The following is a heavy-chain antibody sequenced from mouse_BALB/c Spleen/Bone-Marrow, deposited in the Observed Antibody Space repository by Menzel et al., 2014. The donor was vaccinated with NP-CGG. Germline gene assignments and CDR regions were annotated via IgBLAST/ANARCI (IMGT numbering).Heavy chain of an antibody. V-gene: IGHV3-8*02. CDR2: ISYSGGT. CDR1: GDSITSGY. D-gene: IGHD3-1*01. J-gene: IGHJ4*01. Sequence: VQLKQSGPSLVRPSQTLSLPCSVTGDSITSGYWNWIRKFPGNKLEYMGYISYSGGTYYNPSLKSRISITRDTSKNLYYLQLNSVTTKDTATYYCARAGSSGSHYYAMDYWGQGTSVTVSS. CDR3: ARAGSSGSHYYAMDY.